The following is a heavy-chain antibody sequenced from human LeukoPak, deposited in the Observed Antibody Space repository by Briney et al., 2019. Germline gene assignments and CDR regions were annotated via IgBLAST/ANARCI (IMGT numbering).Heavy chain of an antibody. CDR3: ARSDYVFVFYYYYYYMDV. Sequence: PGGSLRLSCVASGFTFSDCYMSWIRQAPGKGLEWVSYLSSSGSTIYYADSVKGRFTISRDNAKNSLYLQMNSLRAEDTAVYYCARSDYVFVFYYYYYYMDVWGKGTTVTVSS. V-gene: IGHV3-11*04. CDR1: GFTFSDCY. D-gene: IGHD3-16*01. J-gene: IGHJ6*03. CDR2: LSSSGSTI.